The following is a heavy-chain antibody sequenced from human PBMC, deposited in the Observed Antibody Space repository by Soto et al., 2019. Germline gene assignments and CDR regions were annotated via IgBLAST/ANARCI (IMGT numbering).Heavy chain of an antibody. Sequence: ASVKVSCKASGYTLTHYGISWVRQAPGQGLEWMGWISPYNDDTKSAQKFQGRVTMTKDTSTSTAYMELRSLTSDDTAVYFCVRATAARQRDYSYHYYLHIWGKGTTVTVSS. CDR2: ISPYNDDT. J-gene: IGHJ6*03. V-gene: IGHV1-18*01. D-gene: IGHD6-6*01. CDR3: VRATAARQRDYSYHYYLHI. CDR1: GYTLTHYG.